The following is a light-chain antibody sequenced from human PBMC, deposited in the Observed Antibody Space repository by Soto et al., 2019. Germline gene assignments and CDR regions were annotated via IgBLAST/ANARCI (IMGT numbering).Light chain of an antibody. CDR2: DAS. J-gene: IGKJ4*01. V-gene: IGKV3-11*01. CDR3: EQRKFWLS. CDR1: QSIDIY. Sequence: TVLTQSPATLSLSPGERATLSCRASQSIDIYLAWYQLRPGQAPRLLLYDASNRPPGIPARFSGSGSCTDFTLTISSLEPEDFAIYYCEQRKFWLSFGGGTKVESK.